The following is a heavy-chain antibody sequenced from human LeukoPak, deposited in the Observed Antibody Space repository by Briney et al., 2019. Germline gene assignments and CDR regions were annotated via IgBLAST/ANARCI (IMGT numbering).Heavy chain of an antibody. D-gene: IGHD3-22*01. CDR3: ARDPLPYYDSSGYRSYYYYMDV. J-gene: IGHJ6*03. Sequence: SVKVSCKASGGTFSSYAISWVRQAPGQGLEGMGGIIPIFGTANYAQKFQGRVTITTDESTSTAYMELSSLRSEDTAVYYCARDPLPYYDSSGYRSYYYYMDVWGKGTTVTVSS. CDR1: GGTFSSYA. CDR2: IIPIFGTA. V-gene: IGHV1-69*05.